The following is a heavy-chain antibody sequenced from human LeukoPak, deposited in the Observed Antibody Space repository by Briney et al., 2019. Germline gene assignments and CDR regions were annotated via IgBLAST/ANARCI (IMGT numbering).Heavy chain of an antibody. Sequence: SETLSLTCAVDGGSFSGYYWSWIRQPPGKGLEWVGEINHSGSTNYNPSLKSRVTISVDTSKNQFSLKLSSVTAADTAVYYCAREDYGGKVTFDYWGRGTLVTVSS. J-gene: IGHJ4*02. D-gene: IGHD4-23*01. CDR3: AREDYGGKVTFDY. CDR1: GGSFSGYY. V-gene: IGHV4-34*01. CDR2: INHSGST.